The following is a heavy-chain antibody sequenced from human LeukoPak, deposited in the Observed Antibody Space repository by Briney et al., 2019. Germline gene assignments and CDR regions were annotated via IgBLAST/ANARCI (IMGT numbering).Heavy chain of an antibody. D-gene: IGHD3-10*01. CDR2: ISGSGGST. J-gene: IGHJ4*02. Sequence: GGSLRLSCAASGFTVSSNYMSWVRQAPGKGLEWVSAISGSGGSTYYADSVKGRFTISRDNSKNTLYLQMNSLRAEDTAVYYCATIAGSNYYGSGSYYRDFDYWGQGTLVTVSS. CDR3: ATIAGSNYYGSGSYYRDFDY. V-gene: IGHV3-23*01. CDR1: GFTVSSNY.